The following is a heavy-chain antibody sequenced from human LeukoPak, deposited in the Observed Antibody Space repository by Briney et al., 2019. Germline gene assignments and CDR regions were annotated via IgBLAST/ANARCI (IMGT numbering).Heavy chain of an antibody. Sequence: PGGSLRLSCAASGFTFSAYWMHWVRQAPGKGLVWVSRINGDGNITSYAESVKGRFIISRDNAKNTVYLQMNSLSAEDTAVYYCARDLELTYYDSSGHDYWGQGTLVTVSS. CDR1: GFTFSAYW. D-gene: IGHD3-22*01. CDR3: ARDLELTYYDSSGHDY. V-gene: IGHV3-74*01. CDR2: INGDGNIT. J-gene: IGHJ4*02.